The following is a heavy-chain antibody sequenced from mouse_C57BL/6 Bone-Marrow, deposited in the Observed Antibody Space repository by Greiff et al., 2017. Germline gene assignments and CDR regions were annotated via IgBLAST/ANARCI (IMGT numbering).Heavy chain of an antibody. CDR1: GFTFSNYW. J-gene: IGHJ4*01. CDR3: ANYYGRVYAMDY. V-gene: IGHV6-3*01. CDR2: IRLKSDNYAT. Sequence: EVKLVESGGGLVQPGGSMKLSCVASGFTFSNYWMNWVRQSPEKGLEWVAQIRLKSDNYATHYAEAVKGRFTISRDDSKSSVYLQMNNLRAEDTGIYYCANYYGRVYAMDYWGQGTSVTVSS. D-gene: IGHD1-1*01.